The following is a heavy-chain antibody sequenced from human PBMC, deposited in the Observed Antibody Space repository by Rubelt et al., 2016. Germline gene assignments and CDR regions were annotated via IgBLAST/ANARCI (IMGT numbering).Heavy chain of an antibody. CDR3: AKKGHGGKPTDAFDI. Sequence: VQLVESGGGLVQPGESLRLSCAASGFTFSSYAMHWVRQAPGKGLEWVAVTSSDGSNKYYADSVKGRFTINSDNSKNTLYLQRNSRRAEDAAVYHCAKKGHGGKPTDAFDIWGQGTMVTVSS. J-gene: IGHJ3*02. D-gene: IGHD4-23*01. CDR1: GFTFSSYA. V-gene: IGHV3-30*18. CDR2: TSSDGSNK.